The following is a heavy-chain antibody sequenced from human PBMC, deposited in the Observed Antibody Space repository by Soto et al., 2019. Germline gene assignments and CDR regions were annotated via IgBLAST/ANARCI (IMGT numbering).Heavy chain of an antibody. D-gene: IGHD2-2*02. V-gene: IGHV5-51*01. J-gene: IGHJ4*01. Sequence: PGESLKISCTGSGYSFTNYWIGWVRQMPGKGLEWMGIIYPGDSNTRYSPSFQGQVTISADKSISTAYLQWSSLEASDTAMYFCARQGYCSNTACYTVDYWRHGTLVTVSS. CDR3: ARQGYCSNTACYTVDY. CDR2: IYPGDSNT. CDR1: GYSFTNYW.